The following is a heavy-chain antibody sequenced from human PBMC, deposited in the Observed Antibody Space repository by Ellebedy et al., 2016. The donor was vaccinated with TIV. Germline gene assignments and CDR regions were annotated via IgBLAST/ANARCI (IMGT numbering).Heavy chain of an antibody. J-gene: IGHJ4*02. CDR3: AREGGVYYFDY. CDR1: GYTFTSDL. Sequence: AASVKVSCKASGYTFTSDLIHWVRQPPGQGLEWMGTFHPFNRGTDYAQRFQGRVTMTRDTSASTVYMELSSLRSDDTAVYYCAREGGVYYFDYWGQGTLVTVSS. CDR2: FHPFNRGT. V-gene: IGHV1-46*01. D-gene: IGHD2-8*02.